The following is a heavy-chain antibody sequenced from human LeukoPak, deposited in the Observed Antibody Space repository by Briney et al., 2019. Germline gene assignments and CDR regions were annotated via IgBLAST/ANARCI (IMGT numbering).Heavy chain of an antibody. CDR3: ARIVVPAATPQYNWFDP. V-gene: IGHV4-59*12. CDR2: IYYSGST. J-gene: IGHJ5*02. CDR1: GGSISSYF. D-gene: IGHD2-2*01. Sequence: SETLSLTCTVSGGSISSYFWSWIRQPPGKGLEWIGYIYYSGSTNYNPSLKSRVTISVDTSKNQFSLKLSSVTAADTAVYYCARIVVPAATPQYNWFDPWGQGTLVTVSS.